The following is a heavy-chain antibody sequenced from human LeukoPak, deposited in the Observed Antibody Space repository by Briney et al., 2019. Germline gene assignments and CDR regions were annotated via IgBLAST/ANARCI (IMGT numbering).Heavy chain of an antibody. V-gene: IGHV3-21*01. CDR1: GLTLSKYN. J-gene: IGHJ3*02. CDR3: ARDLTVVVSGSGDAFDI. CDR2: IDISATYI. Sequence: GGSLRLSCAVSGLTLSKYNMNWVRQAPGKGLEWVSSIDISATYIYYADSLKGRFTISRDNSKNTLYLQMNSLRAEDTAVYYCARDLTVVVSGSGDAFDIWGQGTMVTVSS. D-gene: IGHD3-22*01.